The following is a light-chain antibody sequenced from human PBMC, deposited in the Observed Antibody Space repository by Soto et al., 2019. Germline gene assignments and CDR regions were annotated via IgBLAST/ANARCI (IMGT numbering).Light chain of an antibody. CDR3: QQYNIYPLT. CDR1: QDINSY. J-gene: IGKJ4*01. Sequence: DVPMTQSPSSLSASVGDRVTITCRASQDINSYLARYQQKPGNAPKSLIYAASSLQTGVPSRFSGSESGTDFTLTISNLQPEDSATDYCQQYNIYPLTFGGGTKVEIK. CDR2: AAS. V-gene: IGKV1D-16*01.